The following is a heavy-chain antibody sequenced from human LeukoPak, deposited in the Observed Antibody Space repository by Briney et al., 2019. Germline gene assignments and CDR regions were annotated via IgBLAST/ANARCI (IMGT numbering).Heavy chain of an antibody. Sequence: GGSLRLSCAVSGFPFSTFWMSWVRQAPGKGLEWMANINQDGSEKYYVDSVRGRFAISRDNAKNSLYLQMNSLRPEDTAMYYCSGETYYFDYWGQGALVTVSS. V-gene: IGHV3-7*04. CDR1: GFPFSTFW. CDR2: INQDGSEK. J-gene: IGHJ4*02. CDR3: SGETYYFDY.